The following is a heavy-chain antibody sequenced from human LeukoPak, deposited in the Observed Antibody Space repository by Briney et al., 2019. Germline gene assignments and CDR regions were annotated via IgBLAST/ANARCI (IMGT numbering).Heavy chain of an antibody. Sequence: ASVKVSCKASGYTFTSYDINWVRQATGQGLEWMGWMNPNSGITGYAQKFQGRVTMTRNTSISTAYMELSSLRSEDTAVYYCARGSSSWIPYYYYMDVWGKGTTVTVSS. CDR3: ARGSSSWIPYYYYMDV. CDR1: GYTFTSYD. CDR2: MNPNSGIT. D-gene: IGHD6-13*01. J-gene: IGHJ6*03. V-gene: IGHV1-8*01.